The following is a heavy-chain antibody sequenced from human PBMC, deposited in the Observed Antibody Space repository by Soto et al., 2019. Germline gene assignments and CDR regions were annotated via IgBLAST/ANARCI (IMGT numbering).Heavy chain of an antibody. V-gene: IGHV4-59*01. J-gene: IGHJ4*02. Sequence: SETLSLTCTVSGGSISSYYWSWIRQPPGKGLEWIGYIYYSGSTNYNPSLKSRVTISVNTSKNQFSLKLTSVTAADTAVYYCARRYGSSFDYWGQGTLVTVS. CDR2: IYYSGST. D-gene: IGHD6-13*01. CDR1: GGSISSYY. CDR3: ARRYGSSFDY.